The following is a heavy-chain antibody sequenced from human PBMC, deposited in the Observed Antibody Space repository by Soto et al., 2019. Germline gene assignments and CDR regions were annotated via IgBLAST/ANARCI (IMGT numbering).Heavy chain of an antibody. CDR2: TKHKAASYTT. CDR3: VTLQFSRWFY. J-gene: IGHJ4*02. CDR1: GFTLGDHF. Sequence: SLRLSCAASGFTLGDHFMEWVRQAPGKGLEWVGRTKHKAASYTTDYAASVNGRFTISRDDSKNSLYLQMNSLKTEDTAMYYCVTLQFSRWFYWGLGTLVTVSS. V-gene: IGHV3-72*01. D-gene: IGHD4-4*01.